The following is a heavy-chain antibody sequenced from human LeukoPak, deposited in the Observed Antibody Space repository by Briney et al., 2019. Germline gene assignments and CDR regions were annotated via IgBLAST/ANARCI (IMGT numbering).Heavy chain of an antibody. Sequence: GGSLRHSCAASGFTFSSYWMSWVRQAPGRGLEWVANIKQDGSEKYYVDSVQGRFTISRDNAKNSLYLQMNSLRAEDTAVYYCARDIIVVVPAAIHDAFDIWGQGTMVTVSS. V-gene: IGHV3-7*01. CDR1: GFTFSSYW. CDR2: IKQDGSEK. J-gene: IGHJ3*02. D-gene: IGHD2-2*01. CDR3: ARDIIVVVPAAIHDAFDI.